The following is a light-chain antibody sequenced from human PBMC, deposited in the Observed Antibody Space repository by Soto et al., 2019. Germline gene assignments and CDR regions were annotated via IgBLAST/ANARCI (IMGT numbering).Light chain of an antibody. Sequence: QSVLTQPPSASGTPGQRVTISCSGSRSNIGSNTVNWYQQLPGTAPKLLIHANNQRPSGVPDRFSGSKSGTSASLAISWLQSEEADYYCAAWDDSLNGDVFGTGTKLTVL. CDR1: RSNIGSNT. V-gene: IGLV1-44*01. CDR2: ANN. J-gene: IGLJ1*01. CDR3: AAWDDSLNGDV.